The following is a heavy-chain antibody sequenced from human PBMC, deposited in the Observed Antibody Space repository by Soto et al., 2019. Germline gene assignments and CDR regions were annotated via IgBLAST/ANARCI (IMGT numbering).Heavy chain of an antibody. D-gene: IGHD1-26*01. CDR2: IHYIGST. CDR3: ARGVGGTHFDY. CDR1: GGAIGEYY. V-gene: IGHV4-59*08. Sequence: QVQLQESGPGLVKPSETLSLTCTVSGGAIGEYYWSWIRQPPGKGLEWIGYIHYIGSTNYNPSLKSRVTTSVDTSKHQFSLKLGSVTAADTDIYYCARGVGGTHFDYWGQGILVTVSS. J-gene: IGHJ4*02.